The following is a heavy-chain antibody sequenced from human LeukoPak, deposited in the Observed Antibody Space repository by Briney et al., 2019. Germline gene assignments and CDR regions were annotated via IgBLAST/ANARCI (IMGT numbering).Heavy chain of an antibody. V-gene: IGHV3-74*01. CDR1: GFIFRRYW. CDR3: AKSRDNVLDY. CDR2: ISSDGSDA. J-gene: IGHJ4*02. Sequence: QPGGSLRLSCAASGFIFRRYWMYWVRQVPGKGLVWVSRISSDGSDASYADSVEGRFAISRDSARNTLYLQMNSLRAEDTAVYYCAKSRDNVLDYWGQGTLVTVSS. D-gene: IGHD1-1*01.